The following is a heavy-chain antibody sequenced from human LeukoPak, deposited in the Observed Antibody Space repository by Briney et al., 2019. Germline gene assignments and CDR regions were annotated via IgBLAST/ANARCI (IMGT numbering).Heavy chain of an antibody. CDR3: AKNGLGAVVKTD. CDR1: GGTFGSSA. J-gene: IGHJ4*02. D-gene: IGHD3-22*01. CDR2: INTNTGNP. V-gene: IGHV7-4-1*02. Sequence: GASVKVSCKASGGTFGSSAISWVRQAPGQGLEWMGWINTNTGNPTYAQGFTGRIVFSLDASVSTAYLQISSLKAEDSAVYYCAKNGLGAVVKTDWGQGTLVTVSS.